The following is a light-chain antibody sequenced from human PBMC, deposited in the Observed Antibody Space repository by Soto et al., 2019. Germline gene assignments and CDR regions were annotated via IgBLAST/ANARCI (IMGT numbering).Light chain of an antibody. CDR3: QQYSDSAWT. J-gene: IGKJ1*01. CDR1: QSVSSSY. CDR2: GAS. Sequence: EIVLTQSPGTLSLSPGERATPSCRASQSVSSSYLGWYQQKPGQAPRLLIFGASSRATGIPDRFSGSGSESDFTLTITRLEPEDFAVYYCQQYSDSAWTFGQGTRVEIK. V-gene: IGKV3-20*01.